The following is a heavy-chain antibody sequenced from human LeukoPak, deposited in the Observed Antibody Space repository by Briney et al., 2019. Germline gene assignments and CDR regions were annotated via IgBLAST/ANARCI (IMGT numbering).Heavy chain of an antibody. CDR1: GCSISSGGYY. Sequence: SETLSLTRTVSGCSISSGGYYWSWIRQHPGKGLEWIGYIYYSGSTYYNPSLKSRVTISVDTSKNQFSLKLSSVTAADTAVYYCARVESITFGGVIGDFDYWGQGTLVTVSS. CDR3: ARVESITFGGVIGDFDY. J-gene: IGHJ4*02. D-gene: IGHD3-16*02. CDR2: IYYSGST. V-gene: IGHV4-31*03.